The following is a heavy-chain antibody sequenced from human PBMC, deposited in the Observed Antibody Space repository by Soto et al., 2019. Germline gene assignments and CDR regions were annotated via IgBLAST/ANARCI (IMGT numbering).Heavy chain of an antibody. CDR3: ARLSAIVVVPAAMPHNWFDP. CDR2: IYYSGST. CDR1: GGSISSSSYY. D-gene: IGHD2-2*01. J-gene: IGHJ5*02. V-gene: IGHV4-39*01. Sequence: SETLSLTCTVSGGSISSSSYYWGWIRQPPGKGLEWIGSIYYSGSTYYNPSLKSRVTISVDTSKNQFSLKLSSVTAADTAVYYCARLSAIVVVPAAMPHNWFDPWGQGTLVTVSS.